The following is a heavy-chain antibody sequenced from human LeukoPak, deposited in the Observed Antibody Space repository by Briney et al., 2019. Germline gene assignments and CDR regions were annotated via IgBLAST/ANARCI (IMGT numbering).Heavy chain of an antibody. CDR2: IFYSGST. CDR3: ARGGGAVIAAARAFDI. CDR1: GGSISSYY. D-gene: IGHD2-2*01. Sequence: PSETLSLTCTVSGGSISSYYWSWLRQPPGKGLEWIGYIFYSGSTYYNPSLKSRLTISVDTSKNQFSLKLSSVTAADMALYYCARGGGAVIAAARAFDIWGQGTMVTVSS. J-gene: IGHJ3*02. V-gene: IGHV4-30-4*08.